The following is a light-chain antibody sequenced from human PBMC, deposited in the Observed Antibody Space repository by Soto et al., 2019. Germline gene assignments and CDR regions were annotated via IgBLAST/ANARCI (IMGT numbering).Light chain of an antibody. Sequence: DIQMTQSPSTLSASVGDRVTITCRASQSVSSWLAWYQQKPGKAPKLLIFKASSLETGVPSRFSGSGSGTEFTLTISSLLPDHFATDYCQQYNSYFTGAAFGQGTRLEIK. CDR1: QSVSSW. J-gene: IGKJ2*01. CDR3: QQYNSYFTGAA. V-gene: IGKV1-5*03. CDR2: KAS.